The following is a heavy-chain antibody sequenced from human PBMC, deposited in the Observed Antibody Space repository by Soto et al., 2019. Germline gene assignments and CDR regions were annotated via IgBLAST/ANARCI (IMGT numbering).Heavy chain of an antibody. CDR1: GFTFSSYA. J-gene: IGHJ4*02. CDR2: ISGSGDST. D-gene: IGHD1-26*01. Sequence: EVQLLESGGGLVQPGGSLRLSCAASGFTFSSYAMRWVRQAPGKGLEWVSAISGSGDSTYYAVSVKGRFTTSRDNSKNTLYLQMNSLRAEDTAVYYCARRGSGSYSDYWGQGTLVTVSS. CDR3: ARRGSGSYSDY. V-gene: IGHV3-23*01.